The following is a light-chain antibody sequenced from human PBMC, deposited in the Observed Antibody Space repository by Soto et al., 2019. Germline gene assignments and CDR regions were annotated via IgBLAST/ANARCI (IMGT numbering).Light chain of an antibody. CDR1: QGIRND. V-gene: IGKV1-6*01. Sequence: AIQMTQSPSSVSASVGDRVTITCRASQGIRNDLGWFQQKPGKAPKLLIYAASSLQSGVPSRFSGSGSGTDFTLTISSLQPEDFATYYCLQDYIYPYTFGQGTKLEIK. CDR2: AAS. CDR3: LQDYIYPYT. J-gene: IGKJ2*01.